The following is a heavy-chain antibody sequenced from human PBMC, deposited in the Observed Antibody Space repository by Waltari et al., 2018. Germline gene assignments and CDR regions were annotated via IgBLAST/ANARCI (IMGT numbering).Heavy chain of an antibody. CDR1: GFIFSDYW. CDR3: AKTGGSGRPADLDV. V-gene: IGHV3-74*01. Sequence: EVQLVESGGGVVQPGGSLRLACAASGFIFSDYWIHWARQAPGKGLVWVSSITPDGGGATYADSVRGRFTISRDNPTRTVYLEMNSLTDEDTAVYYCAKTGGSGRPADLDVWGKGTTVIVSS. J-gene: IGHJ6*04. CDR2: ITPDGGGA. D-gene: IGHD6-25*01.